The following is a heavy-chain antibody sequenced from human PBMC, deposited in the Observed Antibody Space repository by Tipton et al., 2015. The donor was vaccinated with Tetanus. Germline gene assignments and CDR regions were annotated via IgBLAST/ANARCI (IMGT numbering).Heavy chain of an antibody. D-gene: IGHD3-22*01. V-gene: IGHV4-39*07. CDR2: IYYIGST. CDR1: GDSISNKNYY. Sequence: GLVKPSETLSLTCNVSGDSISNKNYYWGWVRQPPGKGLEWIGTIYYIGSTYYNPSLKSRVTISVDSSTSQFSLRLASVTAADTAVYYCACGSGYFDSSYHSPLDFWGRGTLVTVSS. J-gene: IGHJ4*02. CDR3: ACGSGYFDSSYHSPLDF.